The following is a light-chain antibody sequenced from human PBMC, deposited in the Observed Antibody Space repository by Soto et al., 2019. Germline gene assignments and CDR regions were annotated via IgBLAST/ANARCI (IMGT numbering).Light chain of an antibody. CDR2: GAS. CDR1: QSVSSSY. V-gene: IGKV3-20*01. CDR3: QQYGSSPLT. J-gene: IGKJ4*01. Sequence: EIVLTQSPGTLSLSPGERATPSCRASQSVSSSYLAWYQQKPGQAPRLLIYGASSRATGIPDRFSGSGSGTDFTLTISRLEPEEFAVYYGQQYGSSPLTFGGGTKGEIK.